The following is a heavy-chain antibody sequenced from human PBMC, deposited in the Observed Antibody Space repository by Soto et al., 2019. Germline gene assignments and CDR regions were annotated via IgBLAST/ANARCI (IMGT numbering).Heavy chain of an antibody. CDR3: VRDGPRIMIYGYGHY. V-gene: IGHV3-30-3*01. D-gene: IGHD3-3*01. CDR2: ISYDGGSK. J-gene: IGHJ4*02. Sequence: QVQLVESGGGVVQPGRSLRLSCAASGFTFSNYVIHWVRQAPGKGLEWVAVISYDGGSKNYADSVKGRFTISRDNSKNTLYLQMNSLRTEDTDVYYCVRDGPRIMIYGYGHYWGQGTLVTVSS. CDR1: GFTFSNYV.